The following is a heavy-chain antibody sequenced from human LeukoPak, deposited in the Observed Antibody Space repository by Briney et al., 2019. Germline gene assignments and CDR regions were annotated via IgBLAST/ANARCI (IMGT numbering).Heavy chain of an antibody. Sequence: AASVKVSCKASGYTFTSYGISWVRQAPGQGLEWMGWISAYNGNTNYAQKLQGRVTMTTDTSTSTAYMELRSLRSDDTAVYYCARGSDIVVVLTATSPLFDYWGQGTLVTVSS. D-gene: IGHD2-15*01. CDR1: GYTFTSYG. CDR2: ISAYNGNT. V-gene: IGHV1-18*01. J-gene: IGHJ4*02. CDR3: ARGSDIVVVLTATSPLFDY.